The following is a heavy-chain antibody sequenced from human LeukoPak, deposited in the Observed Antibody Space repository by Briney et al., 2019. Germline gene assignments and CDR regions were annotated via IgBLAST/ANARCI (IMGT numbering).Heavy chain of an antibody. CDR2: IIPIFGTA. V-gene: IGHV1-69*06. J-gene: IGHJ5*02. D-gene: IGHD3-10*01. CDR3: ARDGVTMVRGVRINNWFDP. CDR1: GGTFSSYA. Sequence: GASVKVSCKASGGTFSSYAISWVRQAPGQGLEWMGGIIPIFGTANYAQKFQGRVTITADKSTSTAYMKLSSLRSEDTAVYYCARDGVTMVRGVRINNWFDPWGQGTLVTVSS.